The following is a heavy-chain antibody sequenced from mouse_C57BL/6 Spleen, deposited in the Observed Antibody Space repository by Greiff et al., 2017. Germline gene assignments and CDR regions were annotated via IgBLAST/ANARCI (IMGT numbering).Heavy chain of an antibody. J-gene: IGHJ4*01. CDR1: GFTFSDYG. CDR3: ARLPITTVVATNAMDY. V-gene: IGHV5-17*01. CDR2: ISSGSSTI. D-gene: IGHD1-1*01. Sequence: EVQRVESGGGLVKPGGSLKLSCAASGFTFSDYGMHWVRQAPEKGLEWVAYISSGSSTIYYADTVKGRFTISRDNAKNTLFLQMTSLRSEDTAMYYCARLPITTVVATNAMDYWGQGTSVTVSS.